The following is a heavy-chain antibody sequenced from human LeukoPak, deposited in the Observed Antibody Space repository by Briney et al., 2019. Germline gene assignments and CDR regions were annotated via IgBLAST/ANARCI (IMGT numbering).Heavy chain of an antibody. J-gene: IGHJ4*02. D-gene: IGHD4/OR15-4a*01. Sequence: GGSLRLSCAASGFPFSNYWMSWVRQAPGKGLEWVSFIYSDNTHYSDSVKGRFTISRDNSKNTLYLQMNSLRAEDTAVYYCARRAGAYSHPYGYWGQGTLVTVSS. V-gene: IGHV3-53*01. CDR1: GFPFSNYW. CDR3: ARRAGAYSHPYGY. CDR2: IYSDNT.